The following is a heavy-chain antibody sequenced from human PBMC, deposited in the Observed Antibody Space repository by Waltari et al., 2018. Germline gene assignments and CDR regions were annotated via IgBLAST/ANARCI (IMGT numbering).Heavy chain of an antibody. CDR2: IYNDGTK. CDR3: ATDGDGDCSLCLAQ. V-gene: IGHV3-53*01. CDR1: GFIVSTTY. Sequence: EVQLVESGGGVIQPGGSLRLSCAASGFIVSTTYMSWCRQAPGKGLEWVSVIYNDGTKLYADSVKGRFTVSRDNSKNMVHLQMDSLRAEDTAVYYCATDGDGDCSLCLAQWGQGTLVTVSS. J-gene: IGHJ4*02. D-gene: IGHD2-21*02.